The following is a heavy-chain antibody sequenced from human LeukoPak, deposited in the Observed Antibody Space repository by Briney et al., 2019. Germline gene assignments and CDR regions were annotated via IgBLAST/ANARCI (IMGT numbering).Heavy chain of an antibody. D-gene: IGHD4-17*01. CDR1: GGSISGSY. CDR3: ARGIESYGDYGY. CDR2: MYNSGST. V-gene: IGHV4-59*01. Sequence: PSETLSLTCTVSGGSISGSYWSWIRHPPGKGLEWIAYMYNSGSTNYNPSLKSRVTISIDTSKNQFSLKLSSLTAADTAIYYCARGIESYGDYGYWGQGSLVTVSS. J-gene: IGHJ4*02.